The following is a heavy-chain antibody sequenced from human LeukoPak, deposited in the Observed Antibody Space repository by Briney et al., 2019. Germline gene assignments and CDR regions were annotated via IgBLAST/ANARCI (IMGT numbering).Heavy chain of an antibody. J-gene: IGHJ5*02. Sequence: SETLSLTCAVYGGSFSDYYWSWIRQPPGKGLEWIGEINHSGSTNYNPSLKSRVPISVDTSKNQFSLKLSSVTAADTAVYYCARDSGTSGEVKFDPWGQGALVTVSS. CDR3: ARDSGTSGEVKFDP. CDR2: INHSGST. V-gene: IGHV4-34*01. CDR1: GGSFSDYY. D-gene: IGHD3-10*01.